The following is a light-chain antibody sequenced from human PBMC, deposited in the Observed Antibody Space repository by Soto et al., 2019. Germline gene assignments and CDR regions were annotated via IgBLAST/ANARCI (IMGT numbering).Light chain of an antibody. CDR2: DAS. V-gene: IGKV1-33*01. CDR1: QDISNY. CDR3: QQYDKS. J-gene: IGKJ4*01. Sequence: DIQMTQSPSSLSASVGDRVTITCQASQDISNYLNWYQQKPGKAPKLLIYDASNLETGVPSRFSGSGSGTAFTFTISSLQPEDIATYDCQQYDKSFGGGTKVEIK.